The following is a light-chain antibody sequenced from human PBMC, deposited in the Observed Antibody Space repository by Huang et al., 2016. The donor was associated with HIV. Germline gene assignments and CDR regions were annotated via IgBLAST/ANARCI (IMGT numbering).Light chain of an antibody. V-gene: IGKV1-9*01. CDR1: QGITTY. CDR3: QQLNTFPFT. J-gene: IGKJ4*01. CDR2: AAS. Sequence: DIQLTQSPPSLSASIGDRVTITCRASQGITTYLARYQQKPGKAPNLLIYAASTLQSGVPSRFSGSGSGTDFTLTISRLQPEDFGTYYCQQLNTFPFTFGGGTKVE.